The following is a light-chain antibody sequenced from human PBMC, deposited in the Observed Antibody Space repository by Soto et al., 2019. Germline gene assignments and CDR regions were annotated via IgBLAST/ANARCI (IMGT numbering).Light chain of an antibody. CDR1: RRISART. V-gene: IGKV3-20*01. Sequence: EIVLTRPPGTLSLPPGKRATPSCRASRRISARTLAWYQQKPGQPPRLLISGASTRATGIPDRFSGSGSGTDFTLTISRLEPEDFAVYFCQRYGSSPPFTFGQGTKVEI. CDR3: QRYGSSPPFT. CDR2: GAS. J-gene: IGKJ2*01.